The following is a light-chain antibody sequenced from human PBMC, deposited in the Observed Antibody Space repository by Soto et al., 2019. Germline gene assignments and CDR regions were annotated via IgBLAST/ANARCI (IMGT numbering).Light chain of an antibody. V-gene: IGKV1-9*01. CDR2: AAS. CDR3: QQYNSFAWT. J-gene: IGKJ1*01. Sequence: IQMTQSPSTLSASVGDRVTITCRASQGLSSYLAWYQQKPGKAPKLLIYAASTLQSGVPSRFSGSGSVTEFTLTISSLQPDDFGTYYCQQYNSFAWTFGQGTKVDIK. CDR1: QGLSSY.